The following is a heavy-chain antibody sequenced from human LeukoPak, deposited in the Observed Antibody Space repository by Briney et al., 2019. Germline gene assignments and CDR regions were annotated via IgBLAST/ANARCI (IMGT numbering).Heavy chain of an antibody. J-gene: IGHJ4*02. V-gene: IGHV3-48*01. CDR3: AREGPGIAVAVPDY. CDR1: GFIFSRYG. D-gene: IGHD6-19*01. CDR2: FSPSGTTI. Sequence: GGSLRFSGVASGFIFSRYGMTWVRHAPGKGLEWFSYFSPSGTTIYYADSVTGRFTISRDNAKNSVYLHMDSPRVEDTAVYYCAREGPGIAVAVPDYWGQGALVTVSS.